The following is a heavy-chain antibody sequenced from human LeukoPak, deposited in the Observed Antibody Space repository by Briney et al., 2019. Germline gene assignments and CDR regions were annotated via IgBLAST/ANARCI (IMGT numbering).Heavy chain of an antibody. CDR2: ISASSAYM. CDR3: ARDCHWPNDALDL. Sequence: PGGSLRLSCAASGFTFDDYGMSWVRQAPRKGLEWVSSISASSAYMYYADSVKGRFTISRDSSKNALFLQMNSLRAEDTALYYCARDCHWPNDALDLWGQGTMVTVSS. D-gene: IGHD1-1*01. J-gene: IGHJ3*01. V-gene: IGHV3-21*04. CDR1: GFTFDDYG.